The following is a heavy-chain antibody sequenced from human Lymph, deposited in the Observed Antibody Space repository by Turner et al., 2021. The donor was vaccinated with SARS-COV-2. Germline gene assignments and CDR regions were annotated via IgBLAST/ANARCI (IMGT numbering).Heavy chain of an antibody. Sequence: QVQLVESGGGVVQPGRSLRLSCASSGFTFSSYGMHWVRQAPGKGLEWVEVIWYDGSNKYYADSVKGRFTISRDNSKNTLYLQMNSLRAEDTAVYYCARVKGYNGYDLRYYYGMDVWGQGTTVTVSS. CDR3: ARVKGYNGYDLRYYYGMDV. V-gene: IGHV3-33*01. CDR2: IWYDGSNK. D-gene: IGHD5-12*01. CDR1: GFTFSSYG. J-gene: IGHJ6*02.